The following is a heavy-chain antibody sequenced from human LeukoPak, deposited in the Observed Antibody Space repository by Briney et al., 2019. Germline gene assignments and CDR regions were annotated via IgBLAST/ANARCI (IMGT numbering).Heavy chain of an antibody. Sequence: ASVKVSCKASGCTFTDHYIHWVRQAPGQGLEWMGWMNPNSGGTKYAQKFQGRVTMTRDTSISTAYTELSSLRSDDTAVYYCARWTADYYMDVWGKGTTVTVSS. D-gene: IGHD3/OR15-3a*01. CDR1: GCTFTDHY. CDR3: ARWTADYYMDV. V-gene: IGHV1-2*02. CDR2: MNPNSGGT. J-gene: IGHJ6*03.